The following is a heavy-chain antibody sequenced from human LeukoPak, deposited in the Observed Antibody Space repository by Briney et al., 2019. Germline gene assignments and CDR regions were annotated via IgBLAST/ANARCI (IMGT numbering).Heavy chain of an antibody. J-gene: IGHJ4*02. V-gene: IGHV1-8*01. Sequence: GSPRDSSVASRDTFTSSNTSCGSPTPQERLEWVGCMNPNSGNTGYAYKFQGKVNMTRNTSINTAYMELSSLRSEDRAVYYCARVSTFDYWGQGTLVTVSS. CDR2: MNPNSGNT. CDR1: RDTFTSSN. CDR3: ARVSTFDY.